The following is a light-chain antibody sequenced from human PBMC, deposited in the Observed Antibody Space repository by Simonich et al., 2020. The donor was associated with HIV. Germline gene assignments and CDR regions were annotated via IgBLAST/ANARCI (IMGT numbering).Light chain of an antibody. Sequence: QSLLTQPPSVSGAPGQRVTISCTGSSSNIGAGYDVHWYQQLPGTAPKLLISGNCKRPAGVPERFSGSKSGTAASLASTGLQAEDEADYYCQSYDSSLSGWVFGGGTKLTVL. J-gene: IGLJ3*02. V-gene: IGLV1-40*01. CDR1: SSNIGAGYD. CDR3: QSYDSSLSGWV. CDR2: GNC.